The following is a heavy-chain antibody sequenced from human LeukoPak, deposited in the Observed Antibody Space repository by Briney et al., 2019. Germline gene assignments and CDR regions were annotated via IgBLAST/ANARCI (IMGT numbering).Heavy chain of an antibody. J-gene: IGHJ6*03. CDR1: GFTFGDYA. Sequence: GRSLRLSCTASGFTFGDYAMSWVRQAPGKGLEWVGFIRSKAYGGTTEYAASVKGRFTISRDDSKSIAYLQMNSLKTEDTAVYYCTRDFSYYDFWSGYEEYYMDVWGKGTTVTVSS. V-gene: IGHV3-49*04. CDR2: IRSKAYGGTT. CDR3: TRDFSYYDFWSGYEEYYMDV. D-gene: IGHD3-3*01.